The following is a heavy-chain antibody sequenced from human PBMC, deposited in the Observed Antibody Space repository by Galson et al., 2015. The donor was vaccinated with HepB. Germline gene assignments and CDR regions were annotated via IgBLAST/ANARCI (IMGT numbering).Heavy chain of an antibody. D-gene: IGHD1-1*01. J-gene: IGHJ4*02. Sequence: SLRLSCAASGFSFSNAWISWVRQAPGRGLEWVGRIRSKTDGGTTDYAAPVKGRFTISRDDAKNTVYLQMNSLKTEDTAIYYCSTRRDRERRSAYWGQGTLVTVSS. CDR3: STRRDRERRSAY. CDR2: IRSKTDGGTT. CDR1: GFSFSNAW. V-gene: IGHV3-15*01.